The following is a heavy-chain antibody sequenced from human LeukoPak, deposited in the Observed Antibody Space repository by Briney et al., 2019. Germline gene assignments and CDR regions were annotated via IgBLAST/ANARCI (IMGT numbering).Heavy chain of an antibody. CDR1: GDSIHSTGYY. CDR2: IYHSGST. J-gene: IGHJ2*01. D-gene: IGHD2-2*01. Sequence: SETLSLTCSVSGDSIHSTGYYWSLIRQPPGKGLELIGYIYHSGSTQNNPSLRGRVTISIDKSRNQFSLKLSSVTAADTAVYYCVRSGGYCGDTTCHVEYFDLWGRGTLVSVSS. CDR3: VRSGGYCGDTTCHVEYFDL. V-gene: IGHV4-30-2*01.